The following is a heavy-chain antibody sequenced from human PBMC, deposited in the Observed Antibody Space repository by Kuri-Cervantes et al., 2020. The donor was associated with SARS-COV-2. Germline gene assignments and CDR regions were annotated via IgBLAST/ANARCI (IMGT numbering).Heavy chain of an antibody. CDR2: ISGSGGST. J-gene: IGHJ4*02. Sequence: GGSLRLSCAASGFTFSSYAMSWVRQAPGKGLEWVSAISGSGGSTHYADSVKGRFTISRDNSKNTLYLQMNSLRAEDTAVYYCAKTLRVYSSSPFDYWGQGTLVTVSS. CDR3: AKTLRVYSSSPFDY. V-gene: IGHV3-23*01. CDR1: GFTFSSYA. D-gene: IGHD6-13*01.